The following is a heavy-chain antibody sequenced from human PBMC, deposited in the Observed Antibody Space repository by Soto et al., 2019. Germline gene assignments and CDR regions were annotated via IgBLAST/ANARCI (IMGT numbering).Heavy chain of an antibody. J-gene: IGHJ4*02. Sequence: GGSLRLSCAASGFTFSSYGMHWVRQAPGKGLEWVAVISYDGSNKYYADSVKGRFTISRDNSKNTLYLQMNSLRAEDTAVYYCAKDSQEVGAPPDYWGQGTLVTVSS. V-gene: IGHV3-30*18. CDR3: AKDSQEVGAPPDY. CDR1: GFTFSSYG. CDR2: ISYDGSNK. D-gene: IGHD1-26*01.